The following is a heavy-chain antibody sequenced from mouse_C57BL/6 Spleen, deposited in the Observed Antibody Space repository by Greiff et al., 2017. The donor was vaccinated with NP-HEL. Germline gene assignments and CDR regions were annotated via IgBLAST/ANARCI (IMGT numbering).Heavy chain of an antibody. CDR3: ARDGATVPSYAMDY. D-gene: IGHD1-1*01. V-gene: IGHV5-17*01. CDR1: GFTFSDYG. J-gene: IGHJ4*01. Sequence: EVNLVESGGGLVKPGGSLKLSCAASGFTFSDYGMHWVRQAPEKGLEWVAYISSGSSTIYYADTVKGRFTISRDNAKTTLFLQMTSLRSEDTAMYYCARDGATVPSYAMDYWGQGTSVTVSS. CDR2: ISSGSSTI.